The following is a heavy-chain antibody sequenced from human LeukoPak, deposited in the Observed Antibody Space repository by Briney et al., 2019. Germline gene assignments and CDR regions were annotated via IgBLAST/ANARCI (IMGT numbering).Heavy chain of an antibody. J-gene: IGHJ4*02. CDR3: ARDLSYGGLDF. CDR1: GFTLSIYG. V-gene: IGHV3-33*01. CDR2: IWSDGSKE. D-gene: IGHD4-23*01. Sequence: GRSLRLSCEASGFTLSIYGMMWVRQAPGRGLEWVSLIWSDGSKENYADSVKGRFTITKDFSKNTLYLHMSSLGVEDTAVYYCARDLSYGGLDFRGQGTLVTVSS.